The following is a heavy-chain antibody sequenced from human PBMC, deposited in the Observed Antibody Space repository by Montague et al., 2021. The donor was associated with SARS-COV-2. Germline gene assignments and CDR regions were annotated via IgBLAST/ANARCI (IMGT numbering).Heavy chain of an antibody. Sequence: YLRLSCPASGFTFSSYAMHWVRQAPGKGLEWVAVISYDGSNKYYADSVKGRFTISRDNSKNTLYLQMNSLRAEDTAVYYCASDLVGAFDYWGQGTLVTVSS. D-gene: IGHD1-26*01. CDR1: GFTFSSYA. CDR2: ISYDGSNK. J-gene: IGHJ4*02. V-gene: IGHV3-30-3*01. CDR3: ASDLVGAFDY.